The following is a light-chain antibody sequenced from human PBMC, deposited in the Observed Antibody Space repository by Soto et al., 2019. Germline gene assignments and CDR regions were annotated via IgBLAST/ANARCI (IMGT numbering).Light chain of an antibody. J-gene: IGKJ5*01. Sequence: EIVITQSPATLSVSPGERATLSCRASQSVSSNLAWYRQKPGQAPRLLIYGASTRATGIPDRFSGSGSGTECTLTISGLEPEDFAVYYCQQYGKLPITFGQGTRLEIK. CDR3: QQYGKLPIT. CDR1: QSVSSN. CDR2: GAS. V-gene: IGKV3D-15*02.